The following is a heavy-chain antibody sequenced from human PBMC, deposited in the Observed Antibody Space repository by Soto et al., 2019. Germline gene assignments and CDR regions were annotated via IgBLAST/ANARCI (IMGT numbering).Heavy chain of an antibody. D-gene: IGHD3-16*01. CDR2: IIPIFGTA. J-gene: IGHJ4*02. Sequence: VKVSCNASGGTFSSYAISWVRQAPGQGLEWMGGIIPIFGTANDAQKFQGRVTITADKSTSTAYMELSSLRSEDTAVYYCAGGGEDYYFDYWGQGTLVTVSS. CDR1: GGTFSSYA. V-gene: IGHV1-69*06. CDR3: AGGGEDYYFDY.